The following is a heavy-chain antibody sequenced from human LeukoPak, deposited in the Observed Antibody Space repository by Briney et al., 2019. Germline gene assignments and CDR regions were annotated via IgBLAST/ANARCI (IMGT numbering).Heavy chain of an antibody. CDR3: ARGAVAGHFDY. Sequence: GGSLRLSCAASGFAFSNYWMSWVRQAPGKGLEWVSVIYSGGSTYYADSVKGRFTISRDNSKNTLYLQMNSLRAEDTAVYYCARGAVAGHFDYWGQGTLVTVSS. J-gene: IGHJ4*02. CDR2: IYSGGST. V-gene: IGHV3-66*01. CDR1: GFAFSNYW. D-gene: IGHD6-19*01.